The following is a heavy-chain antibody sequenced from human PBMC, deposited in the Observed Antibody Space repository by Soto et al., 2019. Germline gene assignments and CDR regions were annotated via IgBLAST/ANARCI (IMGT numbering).Heavy chain of an antibody. V-gene: IGHV4-39*01. CDR1: GASISSRDYY. CDR2: IPYNGVT. Sequence: PSETLSLTCTVSGASISSRDYYWGWIRQPPGKGLEWIGNIPYNGVTYYNPSLKSRVTVSEDTSKNQFSLKLNSVTAADTAIYYCGSVRIGTSGHNDSDDWGQGTQVTVSS. J-gene: IGHJ4*02. CDR3: GSVRIGTSGHNDSDD. D-gene: IGHD2-2*01.